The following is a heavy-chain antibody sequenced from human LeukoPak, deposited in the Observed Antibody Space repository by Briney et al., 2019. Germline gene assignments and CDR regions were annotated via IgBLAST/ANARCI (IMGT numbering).Heavy chain of an antibody. CDR1: GYSFTSYW. V-gene: IGHV5-51*01. CDR3: ARQAGYSYGPRRGGIDY. J-gene: IGHJ4*02. D-gene: IGHD5-18*01. CDR2: FYPGDSDT. Sequence: GESLKISCKGSGYSFTSYWIGWVRQMPGRGLEWMGIFYPGDSDTRYSPPFQGQVPISADKSISTAYLQWSSLKASDTAMYYCARQAGYSYGPRRGGIDYWGQGTLVTVSS.